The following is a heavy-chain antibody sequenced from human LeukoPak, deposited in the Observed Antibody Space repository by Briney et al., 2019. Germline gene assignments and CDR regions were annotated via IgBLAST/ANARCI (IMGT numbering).Heavy chain of an antibody. Sequence: ASLKVSCKASGYTFTGYYMHWVRQAPGQGLGGMGGINPNNGGTNYAQKFQGRVTMTRDTSISTAYMELSRLRPDDTAVYYCAMSHDYYDSSGYYYFDYWGQGTLVTVSS. CDR1: GYTFTGYY. CDR2: INPNNGGT. D-gene: IGHD3-22*01. V-gene: IGHV1-2*02. CDR3: AMSHDYYDSSGYYYFDY. J-gene: IGHJ4*02.